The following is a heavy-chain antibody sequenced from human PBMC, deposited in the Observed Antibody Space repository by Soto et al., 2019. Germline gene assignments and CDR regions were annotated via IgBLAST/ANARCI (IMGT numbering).Heavy chain of an antibody. Sequence: QVQLVQSGAEVKQPGASVKVSCKTSGYNFMSHAIHWVRPAPGQGLEWMGWINAVSYNTKYSENFQGRVTITRDTSASTAHMDLSSLTSEDTAVYFCARGTGSSWFDYWGQGTLVTVSS. V-gene: IGHV1-3*01. CDR3: ARGTGSSWFDY. D-gene: IGHD6-13*01. CDR1: GYNFMSHA. CDR2: INAVSYNT. J-gene: IGHJ4*02.